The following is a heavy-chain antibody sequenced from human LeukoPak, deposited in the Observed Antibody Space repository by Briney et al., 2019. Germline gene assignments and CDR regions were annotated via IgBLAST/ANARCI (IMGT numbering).Heavy chain of an antibody. Sequence: SETLSLTCAVYGGSFSGSYWSWIRQPPGKGLEWIGEINHSGSTNYNPSLKSRVTISVDTSKNQFSLKLTSVTAADTAVFYCARESGYYDVLTGYYNQNWFDPWGQGTLVTVSS. J-gene: IGHJ5*02. V-gene: IGHV4-34*01. CDR1: GGSFSGSY. CDR2: INHSGST. D-gene: IGHD3-9*01. CDR3: ARESGYYDVLTGYYNQNWFDP.